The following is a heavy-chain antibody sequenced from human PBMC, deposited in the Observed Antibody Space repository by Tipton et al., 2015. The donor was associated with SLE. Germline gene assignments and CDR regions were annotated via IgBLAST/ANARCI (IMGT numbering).Heavy chain of an antibody. CDR3: ARGVVGARAGYGMDV. CDR2: LYHSGST. J-gene: IGHJ6*02. V-gene: IGHV4-39*07. Sequence: TLSLTCTVSGGSISSGSGWWGWIRPSPGEGLEWIGTLYHSGSTFYNPSLTSRVTMSVDTSKNQFSLKLSSVTAADTAVYYCARGVVGARAGYGMDVWGQGTTVTVSS. D-gene: IGHD1-26*01. CDR1: GGSISSGSGW.